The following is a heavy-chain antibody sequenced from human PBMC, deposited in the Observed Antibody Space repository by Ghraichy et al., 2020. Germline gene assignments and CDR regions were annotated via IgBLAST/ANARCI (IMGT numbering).Heavy chain of an antibody. CDR3: ARHSGSYHGIDY. CDR1: GGSFSNYY. D-gene: IGHD1-26*01. J-gene: IGHJ4*02. CDR2: INHSGSS. V-gene: IGHV4-34*01. Sequence: SETLSLTCAVYGGSFSNYYWTWIRQPPGKGLEWIGEINHSGSSNYSPSLKSRVTISVDTSKNQFSLKLSSVTAADTAVYYCARHSGSYHGIDYWGQGTLVTVSS.